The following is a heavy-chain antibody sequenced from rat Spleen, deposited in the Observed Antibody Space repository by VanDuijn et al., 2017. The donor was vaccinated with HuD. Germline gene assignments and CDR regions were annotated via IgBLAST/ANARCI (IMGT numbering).Heavy chain of an antibody. CDR2: INTGSGGT. CDR3: AREGADTPLIY. J-gene: IGHJ2*01. Sequence: QVQLQQSGAELAKPGSSMKISCKASGYIFTNYDITWIKQTTGQGLEYIGYINTGSGGTNYNEKFKGKATLTVDKSSSTAFMELSSLTPEDTAVYYCAREGADTPLIYWGQGVMVTVSS. CDR1: GYIFTNYD. V-gene: IGHV1-57*01. D-gene: IGHD2-1*01.